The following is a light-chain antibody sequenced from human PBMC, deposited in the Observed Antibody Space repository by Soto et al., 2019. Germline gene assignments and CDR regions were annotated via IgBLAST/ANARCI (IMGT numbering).Light chain of an antibody. Sequence: QPVLTQPPSVSGAPGQRVTISCTGSSSNIGAGYDVHWYQQLPGTAPKLLIYGNSNRPSGVPDRFSGSKSGTSASLAITGRKAEDEADYYCQSYDSSPSGVFGTGTELTVL. CDR2: GNS. CDR1: SSNIGAGYD. V-gene: IGLV1-40*01. J-gene: IGLJ1*01. CDR3: QSYDSSPSGV.